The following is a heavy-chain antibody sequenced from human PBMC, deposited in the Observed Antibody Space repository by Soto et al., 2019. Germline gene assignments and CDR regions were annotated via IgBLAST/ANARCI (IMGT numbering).Heavy chain of an antibody. D-gene: IGHD6-19*01. Sequence: ASVKVSCKASGYTFTGYYMHWVRQAPGQGLEWMGWINPNSGGTNYAQKFQGWVTMTRDTSISTAYMELSRLRSDDTAVYYCARGRGGGIAVANGMDVWGQGTTVTVSS. V-gene: IGHV1-2*04. CDR2: INPNSGGT. CDR1: GYTFTGYY. J-gene: IGHJ6*02. CDR3: ARGRGGGIAVANGMDV.